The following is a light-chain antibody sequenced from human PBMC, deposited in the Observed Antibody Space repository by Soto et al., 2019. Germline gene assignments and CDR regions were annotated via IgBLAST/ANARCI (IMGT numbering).Light chain of an antibody. CDR1: SSDVGGYNY. Sequence: QSALTQPASVSGSPGQSITISCTGTSSDVGGYNYVSWYQQHPGKAPNLMIYDVSNRPSGVSNRFSGSKSGNTASLTISGLQAEDEADYYCSSYTSSSTLLYVFGTWTKLPVL. V-gene: IGLV2-14*01. CDR2: DVS. J-gene: IGLJ1*01. CDR3: SSYTSSSTLLYV.